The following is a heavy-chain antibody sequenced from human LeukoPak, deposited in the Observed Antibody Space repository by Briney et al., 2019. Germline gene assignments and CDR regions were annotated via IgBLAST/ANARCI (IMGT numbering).Heavy chain of an antibody. CDR1: GFTFSTYA. CDR2: ISYGGNNK. Sequence: GGSLRLSCAASGFTFSTYAMLWVRQAPGKGLEWVAVISYGGNNKYYADSMKGLFTTSRDNSKNTLYLQMISLRAEDTAVYYCARALDEGARFDYWGQGTLVTVSS. CDR3: ARALDEGARFDY. J-gene: IGHJ4*02. V-gene: IGHV3-30-3*01.